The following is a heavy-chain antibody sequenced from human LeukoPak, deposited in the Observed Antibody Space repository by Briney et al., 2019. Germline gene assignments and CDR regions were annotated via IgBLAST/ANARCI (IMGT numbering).Heavy chain of an antibody. CDR1: GLIFRNFV. CDR2: IGGSEGTT. J-gene: IGHJ4*02. D-gene: IGHD1-1*01. V-gene: IGHV3-23*01. Sequence: PGGSLRLSCTASGLIFRNFVMTWVRQAPGKGLEWVASIGGSEGTTDYAGFVKHRITISRQHSKNTSHLQMNFLTGEDMVIYFFSMGAWRTFFDNWGQGVLVTVAS. CDR3: SMGAWRTFFDN.